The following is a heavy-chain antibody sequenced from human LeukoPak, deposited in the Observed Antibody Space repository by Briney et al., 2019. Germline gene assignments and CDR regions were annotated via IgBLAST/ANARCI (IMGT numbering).Heavy chain of an antibody. CDR1: GYTFTDYY. D-gene: IGHD5-12*01. J-gene: IGHJ6*03. Sequence: ASVKVSCKASGYTFTDYYMHWVRQAPGQGLEWMGWINPNSGVTNYAQKLQGRVTITRDTSIDTAYMQLSRLRSDDTAVYYCAKDRYGDYEAPFHYYMDAWGRGTTVTVSS. V-gene: IGHV1-2*02. CDR3: AKDRYGDYEAPFHYYMDA. CDR2: INPNSGVT.